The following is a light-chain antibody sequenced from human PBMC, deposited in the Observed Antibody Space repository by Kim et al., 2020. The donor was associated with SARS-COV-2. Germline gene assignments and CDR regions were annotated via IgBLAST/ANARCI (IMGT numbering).Light chain of an antibody. CDR2: SAS. V-gene: IGKV3-15*01. CDR3: QHYNEWPPWT. CDR1: QSVSTN. J-gene: IGKJ1*01. Sequence: EIVMTQSPATLSVSPGERVTLSCGASQSVSTNVAWYQQKPGQAPSLLVHSASTRATGIPARFSGSGSGTEFTLTISSLQSEDFAVYYCQHYNEWPPWTFGQGTKVDIK.